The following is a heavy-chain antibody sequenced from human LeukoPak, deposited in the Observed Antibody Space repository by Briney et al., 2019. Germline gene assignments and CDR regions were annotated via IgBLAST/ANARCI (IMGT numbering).Heavy chain of an antibody. CDR1: GFTFSTYS. D-gene: IGHD3-3*01. CDR3: ASSGRNYDFWSGDAFDI. CDR2: ISSSSSYI. Sequence: GGSLRLSCAASGFTFSTYSMNWVRQAPGKGLEWVSFISSSSSYIYYAGSLKGRFTISRDNAKNSLYLQMNTLRAEDTAVYYCASSGRNYDFWSGDAFDIWGQGTMVTVSS. V-gene: IGHV3-21*01. J-gene: IGHJ3*02.